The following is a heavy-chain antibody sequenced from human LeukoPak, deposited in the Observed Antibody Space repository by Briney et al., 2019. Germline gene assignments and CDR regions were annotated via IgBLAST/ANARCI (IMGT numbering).Heavy chain of an antibody. J-gene: IGHJ6*03. CDR2: ISWNGGST. V-gene: IGHV3-20*01. CDR1: GFTFGDYG. CDR3: ARGGNIYYYYYMDV. D-gene: IGHD5-18*01. Sequence: GGSLRLSCAASGFTFGDYGMIWVRQAPGKGLEWVSGISWNGGSTGYADSVKGRFTISRDNAKNSLYLQMNSLRAEDTALYHCARGGNIYYYYYMDVWGKGTTVTISS.